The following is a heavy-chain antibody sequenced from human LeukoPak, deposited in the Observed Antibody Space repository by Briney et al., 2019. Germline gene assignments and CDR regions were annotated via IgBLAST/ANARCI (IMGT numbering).Heavy chain of an antibody. CDR2: ISHSGST. V-gene: IGHV4-39*07. J-gene: IGHJ6*03. CDR1: GGSISSSSYY. D-gene: IGHD2-2*01. Sequence: PSETLSLTCTVSGGSISSSSYYWGGIRQPPGTGLEWIGSISHSGSTYYNPSLKSRVTISVDTSKNQFSLKLSSVTAADTAVYYCARVWRMSCSSTSCPYYYYYYYMDVWGKGTTVTISS. CDR3: ARVWRMSCSSTSCPYYYYYYYMDV.